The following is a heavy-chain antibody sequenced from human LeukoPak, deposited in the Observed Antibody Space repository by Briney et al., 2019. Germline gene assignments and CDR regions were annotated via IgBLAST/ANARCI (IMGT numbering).Heavy chain of an antibody. V-gene: IGHV5-10-1*01. CDR3: ARHAGDGGAFDV. CDR1: GYSFTNYW. D-gene: IGHD2-2*01. Sequence: GESLKISCKVSGYSFTNYWITWVRQMPGKGLEWMGRIDPSDSYTKYSPSFQGLVSMSAEKSIATAYLQWSSLEASDTAMYSCARHAGDGGAFDVWGQGTMVTVSS. CDR2: IDPSDSYT. J-gene: IGHJ3*01.